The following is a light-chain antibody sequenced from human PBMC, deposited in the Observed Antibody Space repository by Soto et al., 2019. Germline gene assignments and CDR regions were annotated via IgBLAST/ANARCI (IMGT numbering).Light chain of an antibody. CDR1: TGAVTSGHF. CDR2: DTS. V-gene: IGLV7-46*01. Sequence: QTVVTQEPSLTVSPGGTVTLTCGSSTGAVTSGHFPYWFQQKPGQAPRTLIYDTSINHSWTPARFSGSLLGGKAALTLSGAQPEDEAEYYCLLSYSNSRPGVFGGGTKVTVL. J-gene: IGLJ2*01. CDR3: LLSYSNSRPGV.